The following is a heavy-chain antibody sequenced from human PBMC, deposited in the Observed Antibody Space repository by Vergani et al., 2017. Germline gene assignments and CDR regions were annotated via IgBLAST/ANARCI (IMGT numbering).Heavy chain of an antibody. V-gene: IGHV4-31*03. CDR1: GGSISSGGYY. D-gene: IGHD6-19*01. CDR2: IYYSGST. J-gene: IGHJ5*02. CDR3: ARSRAVAGTGWFDP. Sequence: QVQLQESGPGLVKPSQTLSLTCTVSGGSISSGGYYWSWIRQHPGKGLEWIGYIYYSGSTYYNPSLKSRVTISVDRSKNQFSLKLSSVTAADTAVYYCARSRAVAGTGWFDPWGQGTLVTVSS.